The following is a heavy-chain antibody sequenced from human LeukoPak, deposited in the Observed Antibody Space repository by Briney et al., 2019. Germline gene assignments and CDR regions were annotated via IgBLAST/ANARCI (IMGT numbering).Heavy chain of an antibody. CDR3: ARATYYYDSSGYLY. D-gene: IGHD3-22*01. V-gene: IGHV1-2*02. CDR2: INPNSGGT. Sequence: GASVKVSCKASGYTFTGYYMHWVRQAPGQGLEWMGWINPNSGGTNYAQKFQGRVTMTRDTSISTAYMELSRLRSDDTAVYYCARATYYYDSSGYLYWGQGTLVTVSS. CDR1: GYTFTGYY. J-gene: IGHJ4*02.